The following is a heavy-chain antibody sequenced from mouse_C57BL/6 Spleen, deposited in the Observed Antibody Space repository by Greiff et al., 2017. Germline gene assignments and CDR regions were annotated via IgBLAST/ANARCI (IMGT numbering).Heavy chain of an antibody. V-gene: IGHV1-9*01. CDR3: ASQRGYGNPWFAY. D-gene: IGHD2-1*01. Sequence: VQLQQSGAELMKPGASVKLSCKATGYTFTGYWIEWVKQRPGHGLEWIGEILPGSGSTNYNEKFKGKATFTADTSSNTAYMQLSSLTTEDSAIYYCASQRGYGNPWFAYWGQGTLVTVSA. CDR1: GYTFTGYW. J-gene: IGHJ3*01. CDR2: ILPGSGST.